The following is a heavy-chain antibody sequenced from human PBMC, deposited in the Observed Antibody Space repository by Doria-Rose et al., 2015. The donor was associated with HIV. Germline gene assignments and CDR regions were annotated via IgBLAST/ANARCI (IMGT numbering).Heavy chain of an antibody. J-gene: IGHJ5*02. V-gene: IGHV4-30-4*01. Sequence: TLSLTCTVSGGSISSGDYYWSWIRQSPVKGLEWIAYIYRSGSTYHNPSLRSRLTISIDTSKNQFSLKLSSVTAADTAVYYCAREGIVVGSWFDPWGQGTLVSVSS. CDR2: IYRSGST. CDR3: AREGIVVGSWFDP. D-gene: IGHD2-15*01. CDR1: GGSISSGDYY.